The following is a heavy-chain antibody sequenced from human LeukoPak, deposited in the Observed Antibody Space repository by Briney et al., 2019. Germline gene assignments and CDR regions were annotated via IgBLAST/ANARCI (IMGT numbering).Heavy chain of an antibody. CDR1: GVTCSNYL. D-gene: IGHD2-2*01. CDR2: ITSDGSST. J-gene: IGHJ4*02. V-gene: IGHV3-74*01. CDR3: VSLGYCSTSSCQP. Sequence: PAGSLRLSCAASGVTCSNYLMHWVRQAPGKELVWVSRITSDGSSTHYADSVKGRFTISRDNAKNTLYLQMNSLTAEDTAVYYCVSLGYCSTSSCQPWGQGTLVTVSS.